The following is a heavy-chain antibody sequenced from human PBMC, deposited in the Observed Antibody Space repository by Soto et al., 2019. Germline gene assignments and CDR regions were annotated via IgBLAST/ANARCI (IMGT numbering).Heavy chain of an antibody. V-gene: IGHV3-30*04. CDR3: ARGTPGVVPGAIVSGGMDV. J-gene: IGHJ6*02. D-gene: IGHD2-2*01. CDR1: GFTLSSYA. CDR2: MSFDGSKA. Sequence: QVQLVESGGGVVQPGRSLSLSCAASGFTLSSYAVHWVRQAPGKGLEWVAVMSFDGSKASHADSVKGRFTISRENSKNTVSLQMNSLRVEESAVYYCARGTPGVVPGAIVSGGMDVWGQGTTVTVSS.